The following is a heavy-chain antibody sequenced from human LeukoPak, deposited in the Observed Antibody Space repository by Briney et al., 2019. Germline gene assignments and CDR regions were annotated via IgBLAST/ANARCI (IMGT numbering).Heavy chain of an antibody. D-gene: IGHD3-10*01. J-gene: IGHJ4*02. CDR3: ARPRNYYGSGDYFDY. V-gene: IGHV4-34*01. CDR2: INHSGST. Sequence: PSETLSLTCAVYGGSFSGYYWSWIRQPPGKGLEWIGEINHSGSTNYNPSLKSRVTISVDTSKNQFSLKLSSVTAADTAVYYCARPRNYYGSGDYFDYWGQGTLVTVSS. CDR1: GGSFSGYY.